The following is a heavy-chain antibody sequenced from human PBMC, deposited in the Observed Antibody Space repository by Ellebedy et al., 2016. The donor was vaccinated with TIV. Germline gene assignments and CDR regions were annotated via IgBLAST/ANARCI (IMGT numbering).Heavy chain of an antibody. V-gene: IGHV3-74*01. Sequence: GGSLRLSXAASGFTFSAFWMHWFRQTPGKGPVWVARIDTDGSNTIYADAVKGRFTISRDNARNTLYLHMNSLQVDDTSVYYCATEGGPNPSSTDFAFWGQGTLVTVSS. J-gene: IGHJ4*02. CDR3: ATEGGPNPSSTDFAF. D-gene: IGHD3-16*01. CDR1: GFTFSAFW. CDR2: IDTDGSNT.